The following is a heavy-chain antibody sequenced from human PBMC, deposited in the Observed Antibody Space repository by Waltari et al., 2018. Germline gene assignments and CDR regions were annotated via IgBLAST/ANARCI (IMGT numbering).Heavy chain of an antibody. D-gene: IGHD6-13*01. CDR1: GGSISSSSYY. J-gene: IGHJ4*02. CDR2: IYYSGST. CDR3: ARREAAAGGLF. V-gene: IGHV4-39*01. Sequence: QLQLQESGPGLVKPSETLSLTCTVSGGSISSSSYYWGWIRQPPGKGLEWIGSIYYSGSTYYTPSLKSRVTISVDTSKNQFSLKLSSVTAADTAVYYCARREAAAGGLFWGQGTLVTVSS.